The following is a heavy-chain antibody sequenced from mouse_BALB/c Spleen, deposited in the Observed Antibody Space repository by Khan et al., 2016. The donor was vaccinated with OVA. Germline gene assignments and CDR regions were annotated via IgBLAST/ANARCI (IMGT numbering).Heavy chain of an antibody. CDR2: INYSGSA. Sequence: EVQLVESGPGLVKPSQSLSLTCTVTGYSITSDYAWNWIRQFPGNKLEWMGYINYSGSANYNPSLKSRISITQNTSKNQFFLQLKSVTTEDTATYYCARDGSRYNYAMDHWGQGTSVTGSS. V-gene: IGHV3-2*02. J-gene: IGHJ4*01. D-gene: IGHD2-3*01. CDR3: ARDGSRYNYAMDH. CDR1: GYSITSDYA.